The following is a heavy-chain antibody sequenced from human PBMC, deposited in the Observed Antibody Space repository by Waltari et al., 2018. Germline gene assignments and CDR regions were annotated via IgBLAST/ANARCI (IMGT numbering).Heavy chain of an antibody. CDR3: ARDGLVVAATRGEYYYYGMDV. Sequence: EVQLVESGGGLVKPGGSLRLSCAASGFTFSSYSMNWFRQAPGKGLEWVSSISSSSSYIYYADSVKGRFTISRDNAKNSLYLQMNSLRAEDTAVYYCARDGLVVAATRGEYYYYGMDVWGQGTTVTVSS. CDR2: ISSSSSYI. CDR1: GFTFSSYS. D-gene: IGHD2-15*01. J-gene: IGHJ6*02. V-gene: IGHV3-21*01.